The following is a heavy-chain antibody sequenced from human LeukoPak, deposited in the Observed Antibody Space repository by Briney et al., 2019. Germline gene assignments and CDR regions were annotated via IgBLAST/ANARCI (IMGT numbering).Heavy chain of an antibody. CDR2: IYSGGST. CDR3: ARVNDFWSGYVDY. Sequence: GGSLRRSCVASGFTVSSSYMSWVRQAPGKGLEWVSVIYSGGSTYYADSVKGRFTISRDNSKNTLYLQMNSLRAEDTAVYYCARVNDFWSGYVDYWGQGTLVTVSS. CDR1: GFTVSSSY. J-gene: IGHJ4*02. V-gene: IGHV3-53*01. D-gene: IGHD3-3*01.